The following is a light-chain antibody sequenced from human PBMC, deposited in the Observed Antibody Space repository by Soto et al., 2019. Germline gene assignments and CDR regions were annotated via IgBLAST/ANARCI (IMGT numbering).Light chain of an antibody. Sequence: QSALTQPASVSGSPGQSITISCTGTRKDVGNYNLVSWYQQHPGKAPKLVIYEASKRPSGVSNRFSASKSGNTASLTISGLQAEDEADYYCSSYAGSTTFYVFGTGTKLTVL. CDR1: RKDVGNYNL. V-gene: IGLV2-23*01. CDR3: SSYAGSTTFYV. J-gene: IGLJ1*01. CDR2: EAS.